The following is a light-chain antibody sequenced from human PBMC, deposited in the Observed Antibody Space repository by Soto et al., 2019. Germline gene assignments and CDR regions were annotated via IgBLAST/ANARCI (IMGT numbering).Light chain of an antibody. J-gene: IGKJ4*01. V-gene: IGKV3-20*01. CDR3: QQYDDWLRLT. CDR1: QSVSGNF. CDR2: GAY. Sequence: IVLTQSPGTLSLSPGEGATLSCRASQSVSGNFLAWYQEKPGQAPRLLIYGAYSRATGIPDRFSGSGSGTEFNLTISSLQSEDFAVYFCQQYDDWLRLTXGGGTKVEIK.